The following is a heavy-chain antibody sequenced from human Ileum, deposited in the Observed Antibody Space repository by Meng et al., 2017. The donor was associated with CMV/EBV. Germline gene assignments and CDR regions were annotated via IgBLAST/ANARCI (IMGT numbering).Heavy chain of an antibody. CDR3: AWGPNMFYFDS. CDR1: GVSVSSRDSY. V-gene: IGHV4-61*08. Sequence: SETLSLTCTGSGVSVSSRDSYWSWIRRPPGKEMEWMGYIAYSGSTNYNPSLKSRVTMSLDTSKTQVSLRLNSVTAADTAVYYCAWGPNMFYFDSWGQGTLVTVSS. D-gene: IGHD3-16*01. J-gene: IGHJ4*02. CDR2: IAYSGST.